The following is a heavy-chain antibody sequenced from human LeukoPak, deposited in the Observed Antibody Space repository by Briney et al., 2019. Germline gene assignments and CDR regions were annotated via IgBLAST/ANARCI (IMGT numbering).Heavy chain of an antibody. D-gene: IGHD3-9*01. J-gene: IGHJ4*02. CDR3: ARAPYYDILTGSHFDY. CDR1: GFTFSDYY. V-gene: IGHV3-11*06. Sequence: GGSLRLSCAASGFTFSDYYMSWIRQAPGKGLEWVSYISSSSSYTNYADSVKGRFTISRDNAKNSLYLQMNSLRAEDTAVYYCARAPYYDILTGSHFDYWGQGTLVTVPS. CDR2: ISSSSSYT.